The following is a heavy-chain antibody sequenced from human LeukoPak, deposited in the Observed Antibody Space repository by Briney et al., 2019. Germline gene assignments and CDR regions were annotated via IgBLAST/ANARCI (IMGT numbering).Heavy chain of an antibody. J-gene: IGHJ6*02. V-gene: IGHV3-33*08. D-gene: IGHD3-10*01. CDR2: IWYDGSNK. CDR1: GFTFSSYG. CDR3: ARAPPFYYGSGGDYYYGMDV. Sequence: PGRSLRLSCAASGFTFSSYGMRWVRQAPGKGLEWVAVIWYDGSNKYYADSVKGRFTISRDNSKNTLYLQMNSLRAEDTAVYYCARAPPFYYGSGGDYYYGMDVWGQGTTVTVSS.